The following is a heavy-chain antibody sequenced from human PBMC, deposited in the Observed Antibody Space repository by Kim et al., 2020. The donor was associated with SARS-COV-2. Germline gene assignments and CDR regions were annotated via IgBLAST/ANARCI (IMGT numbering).Heavy chain of an antibody. V-gene: IGHV4-4*02. J-gene: IGHJ4*02. D-gene: IGHD3-10*01. CDR1: GGSISTNNW. Sequence: SETLSLTCAVSGGSISTNNWWHWIRQPPGKGLEWSGEIYHSGGTNYKPSPRSRVTMSVDNSGNQFSLRMDSVTAADTAAYYCASGMGAGTHGGFDFWGQGTLVTVSS. CDR3: ASGMGAGTHGGFDF. CDR2: IYHSGGT.